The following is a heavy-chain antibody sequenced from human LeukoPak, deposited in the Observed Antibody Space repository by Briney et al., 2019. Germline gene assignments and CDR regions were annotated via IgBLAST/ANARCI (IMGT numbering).Heavy chain of an antibody. Sequence: ASVKVSCKASGYTFTSYDINWVRQATGQGLEWMGWMNPNSGNTGYAQKFQGRVTITRNTSISTAYMELSSLRSEDTAVYYCARVRYDFWSGYADAFDIWGQGTMVTVSS. CDR3: ARVRYDFWSGYADAFDI. CDR2: MNPNSGNT. J-gene: IGHJ3*02. CDR1: GYTFTSYD. V-gene: IGHV1-8*03. D-gene: IGHD3-3*01.